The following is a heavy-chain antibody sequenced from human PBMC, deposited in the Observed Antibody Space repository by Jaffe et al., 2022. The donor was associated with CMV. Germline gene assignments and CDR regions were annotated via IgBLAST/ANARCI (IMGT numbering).Heavy chain of an antibody. V-gene: IGHV3-72*01. CDR1: GFTFSDHH. Sequence: EVQLVESGGTLVQSGGSLRLSCAASGFTFSDHHMDWVRRAPGKGLEWVGRIRNKANSYTTEYAASVKGRFIILRDDSKNSLYLQMNSLKTEDTAVYYCTNLISDYWGQGTLVTVSS. CDR2: IRNKANSYTT. J-gene: IGHJ4*02. CDR3: TNLISDY. D-gene: IGHD2-21*01.